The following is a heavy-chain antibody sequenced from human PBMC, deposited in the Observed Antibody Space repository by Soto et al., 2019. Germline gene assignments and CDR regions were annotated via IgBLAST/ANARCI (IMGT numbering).Heavy chain of an antibody. CDR3: AKAGASXDGYSSSQDYYYYGMDV. CDR1: GFTFDYYA. V-gene: IGHV3-43D*04. J-gene: IGHJ6*02. D-gene: IGHD6-13*01. CDR2: ISWDGGST. Sequence: GGSLRLSCAASGFTFDYYAMHWVRQAPGKGLERVSLISWDGGSTYYADSVKGRFTISRDNSKNSLYLQMNSLRAEDTALYYCAKAGASXDGYSSSQDYYYYGMDVWGQGTTVTVSS.